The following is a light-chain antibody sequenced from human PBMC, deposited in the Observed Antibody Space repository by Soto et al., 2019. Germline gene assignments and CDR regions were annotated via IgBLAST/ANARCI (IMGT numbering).Light chain of an antibody. J-gene: IGKJ4*01. CDR2: GAS. CDR1: QSVISY. CDR3: QKYNNWPLN. Sequence: EIVMTPSPATLSVSPLEIATLSFSASQSVISYLAWYQQKPGQAPRLLIYGASTRATDIPARFSGSGSGTEFTLTISSLQSEDFALYYCQKYNNWPLNFGGGTKVDIK. V-gene: IGKV3-15*01.